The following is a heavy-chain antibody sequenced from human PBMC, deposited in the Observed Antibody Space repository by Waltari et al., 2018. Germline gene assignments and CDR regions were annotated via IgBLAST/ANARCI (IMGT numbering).Heavy chain of an antibody. D-gene: IGHD5-12*01. Sequence: EVQLVESGGGLVQPGGSLRLSCAASGFTFSSYAMSWVRQAPGKGLGGVSAISGSGGSTYYADSVKGRFTISRDNSKNTLYLQMNSLRAEDTAVYYCAKDRVPRWLIDYWGQGTLVTVSS. J-gene: IGHJ4*02. CDR1: GFTFSSYA. V-gene: IGHV3-23*04. CDR2: ISGSGGST. CDR3: AKDRVPRWLIDY.